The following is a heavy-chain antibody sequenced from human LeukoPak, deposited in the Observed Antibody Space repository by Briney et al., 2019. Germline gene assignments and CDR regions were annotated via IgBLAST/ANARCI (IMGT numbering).Heavy chain of an antibody. V-gene: IGHV4-61*08. J-gene: IGHJ6*02. CDR3: ARAQSDYYYYGMDV. Sequence: SQTLSLTCTVSGGSISSGDYYWSWIRQPPGKGLEWIGYIYYSGSTNYNPSLKSRVTISVDTSKNQFSLKLSSVTAADTAVYYCARAQSDYYYYGMDVWGQGTTVTVSS. CDR2: IYYSGST. CDR1: GGSISSGDYY.